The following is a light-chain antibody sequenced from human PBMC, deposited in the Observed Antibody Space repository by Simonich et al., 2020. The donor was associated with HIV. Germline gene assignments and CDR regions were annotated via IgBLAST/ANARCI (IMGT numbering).Light chain of an antibody. CDR2: KVS. J-gene: IGKJ1*01. V-gene: IGKV2-30*02. Sequence: DVVMTQSPLSLPVTLGQPASISCRSSQSLVHSDGDNYMNWFPQRPGQSPRRLIYKVSTRDYGVPDRFSGSGSGTDFTLKISRVEAEDVGVYYCMQGTHWPRTFGQGTKVEIK. CDR3: MQGTHWPRT. CDR1: QSLVHSDGDNY.